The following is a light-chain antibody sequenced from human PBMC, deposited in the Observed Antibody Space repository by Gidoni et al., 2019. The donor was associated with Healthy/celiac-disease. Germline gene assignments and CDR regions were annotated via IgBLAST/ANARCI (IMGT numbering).Light chain of an antibody. CDR2: GAS. CDR3: QQYGSSPQT. J-gene: IGKJ1*01. CDR1: QSVSSSY. Sequence: IVLTQSPGTLSLSPGERATLSCRASQSVSSSYLAWYQQKPGQAPRLLIYGASSRATGIPDRFSGSGSGTDFTLTINRLEPEDVAVYYCQQYGSSPQTFGQGTKVEIK. V-gene: IGKV3-20*01.